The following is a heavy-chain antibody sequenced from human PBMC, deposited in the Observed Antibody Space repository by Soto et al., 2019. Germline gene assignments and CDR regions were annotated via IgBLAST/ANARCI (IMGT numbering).Heavy chain of an antibody. Sequence: PGGSLRLSCAASGFTFSDYYMSWIRQAPGKGLEWVSYITSSSTYTNYADSVKGRFTISRDNAKNSLYLQMNSLRADDTALYYCARGSYTAVAMYYFDYWGQGTLVTVSS. J-gene: IGHJ4*02. V-gene: IGHV3-11*06. CDR2: ITSSSTYT. D-gene: IGHD2-21*02. CDR3: ARGSYTAVAMYYFDY. CDR1: GFTFSDYY.